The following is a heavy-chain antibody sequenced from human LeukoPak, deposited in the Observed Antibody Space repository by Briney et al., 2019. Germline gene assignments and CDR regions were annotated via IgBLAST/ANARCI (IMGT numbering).Heavy chain of an antibody. D-gene: IGHD3-10*01. CDR3: AREMGGDYGSGTFFDL. CDR1: EFVFSDYY. Sequence: GGSLSLSCAASEFVFSDYYMSWVRQAPGKGLEWVSYISSGGDTKYYADSVKGRFTISRDNAKNSPYLQMNNLRAEDTAVYYCAREMGGDYGSGTFFDLWGQGNMVTVSS. CDR2: ISSGGDTK. V-gene: IGHV3-11*01. J-gene: IGHJ4*02.